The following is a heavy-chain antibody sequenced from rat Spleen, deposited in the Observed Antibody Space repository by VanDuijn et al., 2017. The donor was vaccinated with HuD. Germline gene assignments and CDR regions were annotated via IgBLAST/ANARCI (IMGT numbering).Heavy chain of an antibody. CDR3: ARPQAPYWYFDF. CDR2: ISPSGKST. V-gene: IGHV5-19*01. J-gene: IGHJ1*01. D-gene: IGHD3-1*01. Sequence: EVQLVESGGGLVQPGRSLKVSCEVSGFTFSNAGMHWIRQAPTKGLEWVASISPSGKSTYYRDSVKGRFTISRDNAESTLYLQMDGLRSEDTATYYCARPQAPYWYFDFWGPGTMVTVSS. CDR1: GFTFSNAG.